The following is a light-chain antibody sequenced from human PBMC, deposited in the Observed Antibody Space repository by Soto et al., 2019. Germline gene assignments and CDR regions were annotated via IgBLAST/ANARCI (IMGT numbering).Light chain of an antibody. Sequence: EIVLTQSPCTLSLSPGERATLSCRASQSVSSSYLAWYQQKPGHAPRLLIYGASSRATGIPDRFSGSGSGTDFTLTISRLEPEDFAVYYCQKYGSSPLYTFGQGTKLEIK. CDR1: QSVSSSY. CDR3: QKYGSSPLYT. J-gene: IGKJ2*01. V-gene: IGKV3-20*01. CDR2: GAS.